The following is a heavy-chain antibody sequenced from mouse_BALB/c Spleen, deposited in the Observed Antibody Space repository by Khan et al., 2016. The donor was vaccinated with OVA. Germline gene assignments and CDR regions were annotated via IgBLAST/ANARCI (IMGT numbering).Heavy chain of an antibody. D-gene: IGHD2-1*01. V-gene: IGHV3-1*02. CDR3: ARDGNYMDY. CDR2: IYFSGSI. CDR1: GYSITSGYS. J-gene: IGHJ4*01. Sequence: EVQLQESGPDLVKPSQSLSLTCTVTGYSITSGYSWHWIRQFPGNKLEWMAYIYFSGSINYDPSLKSRISVTRDTSKNQFFLQLNSVTTEDTATYYCARDGNYMDYWGQGTSVTVSS.